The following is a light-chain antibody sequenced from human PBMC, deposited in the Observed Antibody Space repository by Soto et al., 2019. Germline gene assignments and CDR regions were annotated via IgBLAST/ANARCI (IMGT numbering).Light chain of an antibody. V-gene: IGKV3-20*01. CDR1: QTISSTY. CDR3: QQYANSPIT. J-gene: IGKJ5*01. Sequence: EVVLTQSPATLSLSPGDRATLSCSASQTISSTYLAWYQQKPGQAPRLLIYDASNRATGIPARFSGSGSGTDFTLTISSLESEDFAVYYCQQYANSPITFGQGTRLEIK. CDR2: DAS.